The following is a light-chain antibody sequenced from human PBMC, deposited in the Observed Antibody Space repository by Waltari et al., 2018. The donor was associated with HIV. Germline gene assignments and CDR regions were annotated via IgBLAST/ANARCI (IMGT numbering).Light chain of an antibody. CDR2: WAS. V-gene: IGKV4-1*01. CDR3: QQYYTVPLT. J-gene: IGKJ3*01. CDR1: QSVFFSSNNKNF. Sequence: DIVMTQSPDSLAVSLGERATINCQSSQSVFFSSNNKNFLAWYQQKPGQAPKLLISWASTRESGVPARFSGSGSGTDFTLTISSLQPEDVAAYFCQQYYTVPLTFGPGTKVEIK.